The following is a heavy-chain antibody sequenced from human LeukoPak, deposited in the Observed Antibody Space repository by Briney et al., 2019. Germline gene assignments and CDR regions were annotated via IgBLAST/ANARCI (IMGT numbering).Heavy chain of an antibody. Sequence: GGSLRLSCAASGFTFSSYAMSWVRQAPGKGLEWVSAISGSGGSTYYADSVKGRFTISRDNSKNTLYLQMNSLRAEDTAVYYCARHSAAREYYYYGMDVWGQGTTVTVSS. D-gene: IGHD2-2*01. J-gene: IGHJ6*02. CDR1: GFTFSSYA. CDR3: ARHSAAREYYYYGMDV. V-gene: IGHV3-23*01. CDR2: ISGSGGST.